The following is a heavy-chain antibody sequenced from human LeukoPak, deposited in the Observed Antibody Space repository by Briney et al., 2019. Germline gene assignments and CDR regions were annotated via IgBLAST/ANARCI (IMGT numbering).Heavy chain of an antibody. J-gene: IGHJ6*02. CDR3: ARAGDYDFWSGTLRWTTWYGMDV. D-gene: IGHD3-3*01. V-gene: IGHV1-69*05. CDR2: IIPIFGTA. CDR1: GGTFSSYA. Sequence: GASVKVSCKASGGTFSSYAISWVRQAPGQGLEWMGGIIPIFGTANYAQKFQGRVTMTTDTSTSTAYMELRSLRSDDTAVYYCARAGDYDFWSGTLRWTTWYGMDVWGQGTTVTVSS.